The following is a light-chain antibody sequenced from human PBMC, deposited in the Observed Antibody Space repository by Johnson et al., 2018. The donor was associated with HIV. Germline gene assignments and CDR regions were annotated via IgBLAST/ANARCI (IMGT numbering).Light chain of an antibody. V-gene: IGLV1-51*01. CDR1: SSNIGNNY. J-gene: IGLJ1*01. CDR3: GTWDSSLSARYV. Sequence: QSVLTQSPSVSAAPGQKVTISCSGSSSNIGNNYVSWYQQLPGTAPKLLMYGNNKRPSGITDRFSGSKSGTSANLGITGLHTGDEDDYYCGTWDSSLSARYVFGTGTKVTVL. CDR2: GNN.